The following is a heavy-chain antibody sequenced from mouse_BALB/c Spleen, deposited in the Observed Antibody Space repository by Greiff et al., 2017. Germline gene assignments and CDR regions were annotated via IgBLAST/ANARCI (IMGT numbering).Heavy chain of an antibody. CDR1: GYTFTSYN. V-gene: IGHV1-12*01. CDR3: ARGYYFDY. J-gene: IGHJ2*01. Sequence: QVQLQQSGAELVKPGASVKMSCKASGYTFTSYNMHWVKQTPGQGLEWIGAIYPGNGDTSYNQKFKGKATLTADKSSSTAYMQLSSLTSEDSAVYYCARGYYFDYWGQGTTLTVSA. CDR2: IYPGNGDT.